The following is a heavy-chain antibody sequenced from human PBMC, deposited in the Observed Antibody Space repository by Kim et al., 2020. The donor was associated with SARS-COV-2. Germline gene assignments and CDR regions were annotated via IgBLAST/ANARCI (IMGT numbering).Heavy chain of an antibody. D-gene: IGHD1-26*01. CDR2: IYPGDSRT. CDR1: GFSFTNYW. Sequence: GESLKISCKASGFSFTNYWIGWVRQMPGKGLEWMGIIYPGDSRTRYSPSFQGQVTMSADKSISTAYLQWSSLKASDTAIYYCARLIGASLVQKNWFDPWGQGTLVAVSS. V-gene: IGHV5-51*01. J-gene: IGHJ5*02. CDR3: ARLIGASLVQKNWFDP.